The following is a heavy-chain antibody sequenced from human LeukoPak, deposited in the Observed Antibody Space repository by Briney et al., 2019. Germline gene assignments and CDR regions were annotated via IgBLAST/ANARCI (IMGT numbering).Heavy chain of an antibody. V-gene: IGHV3-23*01. Sequence: GGSLSLSCAAYGFTFSSYAMSWVRQPPGKGLEWVSAISGSGGSTYYADSVKGRFTISRDNSKHTLYLQMNSLRAEDTAVYYCARATHEPAELLYWRFWFDPWGQGTLVTVSS. J-gene: IGHJ5*02. CDR2: ISGSGGST. D-gene: IGHD2-2*02. CDR3: ARATHEPAELLYWRFWFDP. CDR1: GFTFSSYA.